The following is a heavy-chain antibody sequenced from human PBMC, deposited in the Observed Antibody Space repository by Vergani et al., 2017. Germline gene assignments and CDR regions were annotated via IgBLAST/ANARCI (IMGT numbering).Heavy chain of an antibody. D-gene: IGHD3-10*01. CDR3: ARAANWSEDESYYGSAPYYYFMDG. CDR2: MYTSGHT. V-gene: IGHV4-61*02. CDR1: GASVSRGTYY. Sequence: QVQLQESGPGLLKPSQTLSLTCTVSGASVSRGTYYWTWIRQPAGKKLEWIVRMYTSGHTIYNPSLESRVTMSVDTSKNQFSLRLSSVTAADTAVYYCARAANWSEDESYYGSAPYYYFMDGWGQGTTVTVSS. J-gene: IGHJ6*02.